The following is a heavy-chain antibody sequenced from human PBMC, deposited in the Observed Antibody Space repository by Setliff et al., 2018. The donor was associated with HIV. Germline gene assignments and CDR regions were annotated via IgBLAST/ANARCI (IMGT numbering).Heavy chain of an antibody. CDR1: GDTFTDYH. CDR2: VDPADSET. D-gene: IGHD3-22*01. J-gene: IGHJ4*02. CDR3: ATSGGPYSSGLDY. Sequence: ASVKVSCKASGDTFTDYHMHWVRQAPGQGLEWVGRVDPADSETKYAGKFQRRVTITTDTSTDTAYIELSALISEDTAIYYCATSGGPYSSGLDYWGQGTLVTVSS. V-gene: IGHV1-69-2*01.